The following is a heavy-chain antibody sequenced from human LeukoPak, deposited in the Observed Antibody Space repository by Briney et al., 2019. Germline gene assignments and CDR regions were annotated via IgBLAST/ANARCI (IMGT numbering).Heavy chain of an antibody. CDR3: VKGLGQLWNYFDY. V-gene: IGHV3-64D*06. CDR2: ISSNGGST. J-gene: IGHJ4*02. Sequence: GGSQRLSCSASGFTFSSYAMHWVRQAPGKGLEYVSAISSNGGSTYYADSVKGRFTISRDNSKNTLYLQMSSLRAEDTAVYYCVKGLGQLWNYFDYWGQGTLVTVSS. CDR1: GFTFSSYA. D-gene: IGHD5-18*01.